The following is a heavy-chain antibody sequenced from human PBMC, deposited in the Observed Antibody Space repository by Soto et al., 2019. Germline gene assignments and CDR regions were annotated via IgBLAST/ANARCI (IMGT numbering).Heavy chain of an antibody. D-gene: IGHD1-26*01. CDR1: GDSFSSANW. CDR3: ARSPRRVGGKWYVDY. CDR2: ILHTGSS. J-gene: IGHJ4*02. Sequence: QVQLQESGPGLVKPSVTLSLTCAVSGDSFSSANWWTWVRQPPGKGLEWIGDILHTGSSNLSPSLQSRVTISVDTSKNQFSLTLTSVTATDTAVYYCARSPRRVGGKWYVDYWGQGALVTVSA. V-gene: IGHV4-4*02.